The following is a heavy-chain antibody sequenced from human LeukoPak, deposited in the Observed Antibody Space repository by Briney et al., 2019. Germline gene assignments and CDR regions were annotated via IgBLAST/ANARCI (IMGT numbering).Heavy chain of an antibody. CDR2: ISSSSSYI. CDR3: ARGRSGDY. J-gene: IGHJ4*02. Sequence: GGSLRLSCAASGFTFDDYAMHWVRQAPGKGLEWVSSISSSSSYIYYADSVKGRFTISRDNAKNSLYLQMNSLTVEDTAVYFCARGRSGDYWGQGTLVTVSS. CDR1: GFTFDDYA. V-gene: IGHV3-21*01.